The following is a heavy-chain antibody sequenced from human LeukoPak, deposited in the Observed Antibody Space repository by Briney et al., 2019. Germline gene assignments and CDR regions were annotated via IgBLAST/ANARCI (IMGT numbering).Heavy chain of an antibody. CDR2: INHSGST. D-gene: IGHD3-10*01. Sequence: SETLSLTCTVSGGSISSHYWSWVRQPPGKGLEWIGEINHSGSTNYNPSLKSRVTISVDTSKNQFSLKLSSVTAADTAVYYCARKTSGRRFGELSRRNWFDPWGQGTLVTVSS. CDR3: ARKTSGRRFGELSRRNWFDP. CDR1: GGSISSHY. J-gene: IGHJ5*02. V-gene: IGHV4-34*01.